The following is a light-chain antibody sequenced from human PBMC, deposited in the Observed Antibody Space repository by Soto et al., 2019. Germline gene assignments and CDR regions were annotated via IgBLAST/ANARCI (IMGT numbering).Light chain of an antibody. CDR1: SSVVGGYNY. J-gene: IGLJ1*01. Sequence: QSVLTQPASVSGSPGQSITISCTGTSSVVGGYNYVSWYQQHPAKAPKVMIYDVSNRPSGVSNRFSGSKSGNTASLTISGLQAEDEADYYCYSYTSSSTYVFVTGTKVTVL. CDR2: DVS. CDR3: YSYTSSSTYV. V-gene: IGLV2-14*03.